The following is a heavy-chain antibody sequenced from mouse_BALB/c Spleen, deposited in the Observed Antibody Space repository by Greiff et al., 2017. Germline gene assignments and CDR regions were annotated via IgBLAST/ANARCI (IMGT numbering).Heavy chain of an antibody. V-gene: IGHV7-3*02. D-gene: IGHD1-1*01. J-gene: IGHJ4*01. Sequence: VQLKESGGGLVQPGGSLRLSCATSGFTFTDYYMSWVRQPPGKALEWLGFIRNKANGYTTEYSASVKGRFTISRDNSQSILYLQMNTLRAEDSATYYCARDRDYGSSYYAMDYWGQGTSVTVSS. CDR1: GFTFTDYY. CDR2: IRNKANGYTT. CDR3: ARDRDYGSSYYAMDY.